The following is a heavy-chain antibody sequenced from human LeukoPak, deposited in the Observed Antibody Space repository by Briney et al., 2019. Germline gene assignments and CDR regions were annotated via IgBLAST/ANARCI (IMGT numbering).Heavy chain of an antibody. CDR3: AKSLRKLDYYFDY. J-gene: IGHJ4*02. D-gene: IGHD6-6*01. CDR1: GFTFDDHA. V-gene: IGHV3-23*01. Sequence: GSLRLSCAASGFTFDDHAMHWVRPAPGKGLEWVSAISGSGGSTYYADSVKGRFTISRDNSKNTLYLQMNGLRAEDTAVYYCAKSLRKLDYYFDYWGQGTLVTVSS. CDR2: ISGSGGST.